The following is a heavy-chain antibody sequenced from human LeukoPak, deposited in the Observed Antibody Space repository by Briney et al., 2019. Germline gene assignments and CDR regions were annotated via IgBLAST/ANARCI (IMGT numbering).Heavy chain of an antibody. Sequence: GASVKVSCKASGYTFTGYYMHWVRQAPGQGLEWMGWINPDSGGTNNAQKFHGRVTMTRDTSISTAYMELSRLRSDDTAVYYCARTFYDTLDSDAFDFWGQGTMVIVSS. V-gene: IGHV1-2*02. D-gene: IGHD2/OR15-2a*01. CDR2: INPDSGGT. CDR1: GYTFTGYY. J-gene: IGHJ3*01. CDR3: ARTFYDTLDSDAFDF.